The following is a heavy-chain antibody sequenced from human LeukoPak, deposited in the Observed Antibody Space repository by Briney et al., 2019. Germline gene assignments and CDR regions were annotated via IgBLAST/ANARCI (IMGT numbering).Heavy chain of an antibody. V-gene: IGHV7-4-1*02. J-gene: IGHJ4*02. CDR2: INTNTGNP. CDR3: ARVGRSGHVSYIDY. CDR1: GYTFTSYA. D-gene: IGHD5-12*01. Sequence: GASVKVSCKASGYTFTSYAMNWVRQAPGQGLEWMGWINTNTGNPTYAQGFTGRFVFSLDTSVSTAYLQISSLKAEDTAVYYCARVGRSGHVSYIDYWGQGTLVTVSS.